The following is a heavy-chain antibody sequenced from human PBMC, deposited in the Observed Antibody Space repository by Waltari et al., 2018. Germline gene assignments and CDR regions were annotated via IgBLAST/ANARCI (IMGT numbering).Heavy chain of an antibody. V-gene: IGHV4-34*01. CDR3: ARGHAFDI. J-gene: IGHJ3*02. CDR2: INHSGST. CDR1: GGSFSGYS. Sequence: QVQLQQWGAGLLKPSETLSLTCAVYGGSFSGYSWRWIRQPPGNGLEWIGEINHSGSTNYNPSLKSRVTISVDTSKNQFSLKLSSVTAADTAVYYCARGHAFDIWGQGTMVTVSS.